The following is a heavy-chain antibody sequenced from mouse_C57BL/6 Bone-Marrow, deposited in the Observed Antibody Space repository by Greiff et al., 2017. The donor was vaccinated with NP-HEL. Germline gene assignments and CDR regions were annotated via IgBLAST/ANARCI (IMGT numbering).Heavy chain of an antibody. CDR3: ARHSNWDVDFDY. V-gene: IGHV5-6*01. J-gene: IGHJ2*01. CDR1: GFSFSSYG. D-gene: IGHD4-1*01. CDR2: LSSGGSYT. Sequence: EVLLVESGGDLVKPGGSLKLSCAASGFSFSSYGMSWVPQTPDKRLEWVATLSSGGSYTYYPDSVKGRFTITRDNAKNTLYMQMSSLKSEETAMYYCARHSNWDVDFDYWGQGTTLTVSS.